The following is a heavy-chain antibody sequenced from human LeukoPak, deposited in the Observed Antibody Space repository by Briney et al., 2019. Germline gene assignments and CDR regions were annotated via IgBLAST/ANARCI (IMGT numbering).Heavy chain of an antibody. D-gene: IGHD3-22*01. V-gene: IGHV3-23*01. CDR3: AKRSSSAIDY. J-gene: IGHJ4*02. Sequence: GGSLRLSCAASGFTFSSYAMSWVRQAPGKGLEWVSAISGSGGGTYYADSVKGRFTISRDNSRNTLYLHMNSLRAADTAVYYCAKRSSSAIDYWGQGTLVTVSS. CDR2: ISGSGGGT. CDR1: GFTFSSYA.